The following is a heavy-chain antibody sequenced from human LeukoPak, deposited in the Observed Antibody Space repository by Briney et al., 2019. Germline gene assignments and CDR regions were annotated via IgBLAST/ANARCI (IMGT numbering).Heavy chain of an antibody. D-gene: IGHD6-25*01. J-gene: IGHJ6*03. CDR2: ISGSGGST. CDR3: AKDEADSYYYYYYMDV. Sequence: PGGSLRLSCAASGFTFSSYGMSWVRQAPGKGLEWVSAISGSGGSTYYADSVKGRFTISRDNSKNTLYLQMNSLRAEDTAVYYCAKDEADSYYYYYYMDVWGKGTTVTTSS. CDR1: GFTFSSYG. V-gene: IGHV3-23*01.